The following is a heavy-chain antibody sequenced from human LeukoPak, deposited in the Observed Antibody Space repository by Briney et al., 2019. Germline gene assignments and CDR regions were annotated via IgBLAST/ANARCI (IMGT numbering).Heavy chain of an antibody. CDR3: ARDLGYLA. CDR1: GFRFSGYY. V-gene: IGHV3-11*01. CDR2: ISGTSNTI. J-gene: IGHJ5*02. Sequence: PGGSLRLSCAASGFRFSGYYMSWIRQAPGKGLEWISHISGTSNTIYYAASVKGRFTISRDNAKNSLDLQMSSLRAEDTAVYYCARDLGYLAWGRGTLVTVSS. D-gene: IGHD1-1*01.